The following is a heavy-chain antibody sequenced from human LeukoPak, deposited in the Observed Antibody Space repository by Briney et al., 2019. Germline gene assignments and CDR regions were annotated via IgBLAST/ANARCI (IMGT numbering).Heavy chain of an antibody. J-gene: IGHJ4*02. CDR2: ISGSGGST. CDR1: GFTFSSYA. CDR3: AKGDDSGYPYYFDY. V-gene: IGHV3-23*01. D-gene: IGHD3-22*01. Sequence: GGSLRLSCAASGFTFSSYAMSWVRQAPGKGLEWVSFISGSGGSTYYADSVKGRFTISRDNSKNTLYLQINSLRAEDTAVYYCAKGDDSGYPYYFDYWGQGTLVTVSS.